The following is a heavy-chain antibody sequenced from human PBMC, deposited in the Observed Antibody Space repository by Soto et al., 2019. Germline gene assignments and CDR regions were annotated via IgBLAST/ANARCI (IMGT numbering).Heavy chain of an antibody. CDR3: ARGSYTMETPPYDY. J-gene: IGHJ4*02. Sequence: QVQLQESGPGLVKPSQTLSLTCTVSGGSISSGGYYWSWIRQHPGKGLEWIVCIYYSGSTYYDPSPKSPITISADTSKNRFTLKLISVAAADTAVYYCARGSYTMETPPYDYWGPETLVTVSS. V-gene: IGHV4-31*01. D-gene: IGHD3-3*01. CDR2: IYYSGST. CDR1: GGSISSGGYY.